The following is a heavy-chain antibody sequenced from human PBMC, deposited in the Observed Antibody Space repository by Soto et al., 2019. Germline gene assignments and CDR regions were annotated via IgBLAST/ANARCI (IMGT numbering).Heavy chain of an antibody. Sequence: QVQLVGSGGGVVQPGRSLRLSCAASGFTFSNNAMDWVRQARGKGLEWVAVISYDGSNKYVAESVKGRFTISRDNSKNTLVLQMNSLRAEDTAVYYCARGTTTSAFSGMDVWGQGTTVTVSS. CDR1: GFTFSNNA. D-gene: IGHD1-1*01. V-gene: IGHV3-30-3*01. J-gene: IGHJ6*01. CDR2: ISYDGSNK. CDR3: ARGTTTSAFSGMDV.